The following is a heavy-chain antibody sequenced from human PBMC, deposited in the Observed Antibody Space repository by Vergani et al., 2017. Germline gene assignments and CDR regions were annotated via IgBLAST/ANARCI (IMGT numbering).Heavy chain of an antibody. V-gene: IGHV3-30*02. CDR1: GFTFSSYG. CDR3: AKDADDSSGYYPHY. Sequence: QVQLVESGGGVVQPGGSLRLSCAASGFTFSSYGMHWVRQAPGKGLEWVAFIRYDGSNKYYADSVKGRFTISRDKSKNTLDLQMNSLRAEDTAVYYCAKDADDSSGYYPHYWGQGTLVTVSS. D-gene: IGHD3-22*01. J-gene: IGHJ4*02. CDR2: IRYDGSNK.